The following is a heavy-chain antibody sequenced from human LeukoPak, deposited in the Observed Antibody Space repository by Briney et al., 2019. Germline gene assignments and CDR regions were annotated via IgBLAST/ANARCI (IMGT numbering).Heavy chain of an antibody. J-gene: IGHJ4*02. D-gene: IGHD6-13*01. CDR3: ARERGSYSSSWYVVDY. CDR2: IYYSGST. CDR1: GGSISSGDYY. Sequence: SETLSLTCTVSGGSISSGDYYWSWIRQPPGKGLEWIGYIYYSGSTYYNPSLKSRVTISVDTSKNQFSLKLSSVTAADTAVYYCARERGSYSSSWYVVDYWGQGTLVTVSS. V-gene: IGHV4-30-4*01.